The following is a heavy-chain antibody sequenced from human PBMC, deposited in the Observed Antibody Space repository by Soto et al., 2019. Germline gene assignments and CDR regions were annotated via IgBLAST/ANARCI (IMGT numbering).Heavy chain of an antibody. Sequence: QVQLVQSGAGVKKPGASVKVSCKASGYTFSSYYMHWVRQAPGQGLEWMGIINPSGGSTSYAQKFQGRVTMTRDTSTSTVYMELSSLRSEDTAVYYCARDRTNYCSGGRCYPYYFDYWGQGTLVTVSS. CDR3: ARDRTNYCSGGRCYPYYFDY. D-gene: IGHD2-15*01. CDR1: GYTFSSYY. CDR2: INPSGGST. V-gene: IGHV1-46*01. J-gene: IGHJ4*02.